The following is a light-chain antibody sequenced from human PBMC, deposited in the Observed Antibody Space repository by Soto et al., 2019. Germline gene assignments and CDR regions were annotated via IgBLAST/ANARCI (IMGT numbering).Light chain of an antibody. J-gene: IGLJ3*02. CDR3: CSYAGSSTWG. V-gene: IGLV2-23*02. Sequence: QSVLTQPASVSGSPGQSITISCTGTSSDVGSYNLVSWYQQHPGKAPKLMIYEVSKRPSGVSNRFSGSKSGNTASLTICGLQAEDEAEYYCCSYAGSSTWGFGGGTKLTVL. CDR1: SSDVGSYNL. CDR2: EVS.